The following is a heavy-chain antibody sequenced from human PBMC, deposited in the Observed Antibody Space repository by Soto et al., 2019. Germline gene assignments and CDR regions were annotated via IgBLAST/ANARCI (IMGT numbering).Heavy chain of an antibody. D-gene: IGHD2-2*01. Sequence: VSLAASGLTFRYYGMDGVRQATGKGLGRVAVISYDGSNKYYADSVKGRFTISRDNSKNTLYLQMNSLRAEDTAVYYCAKCLEGIVVPAAMGYGMDVWGQGTTVTVSS. J-gene: IGHJ6*02. CDR3: AKCLEGIVVPAAMGYGMDV. V-gene: IGHV3-30*18. CDR2: ISYDGSNK. CDR1: GLTFRYYG.